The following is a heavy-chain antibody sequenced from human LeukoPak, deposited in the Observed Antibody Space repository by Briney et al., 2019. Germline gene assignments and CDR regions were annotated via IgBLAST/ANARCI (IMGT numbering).Heavy chain of an antibody. V-gene: IGHV3-48*04. Sequence: PGGSLRLSCAASGFTFANHAMNWVRQTPGGRLEWVSFIGISSGPVLYADSVEGRFTISRDNAKASVFLQMSSLRAEDTAVYYCARALGYTSSYSFDYWGQGALVTVSS. CDR3: ARALGYTSSYSFDY. CDR2: IGISSGPV. D-gene: IGHD2-2*01. J-gene: IGHJ4*02. CDR1: GFTFANHA.